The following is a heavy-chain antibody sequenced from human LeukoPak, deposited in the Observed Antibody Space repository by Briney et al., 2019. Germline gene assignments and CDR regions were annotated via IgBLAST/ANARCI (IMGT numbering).Heavy chain of an antibody. D-gene: IGHD5-24*01. CDR2: IYYSGST. CDR1: GGSISSYY. Sequence: SETLSLTCTVSGGSISSYYWSWIRQPPGKGLEWIGYIYYSGSTNYNPSLKSRVTISVDTSKNQFSLKLSSVTAADTAVYYCARDRGGDGYNDYYFDHWGQGTLVTVSS. J-gene: IGHJ4*02. CDR3: ARDRGGDGYNDYYFDH. V-gene: IGHV4-59*01.